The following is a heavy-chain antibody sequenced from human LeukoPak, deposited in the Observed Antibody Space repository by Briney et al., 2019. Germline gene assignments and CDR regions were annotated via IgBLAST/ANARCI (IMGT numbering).Heavy chain of an antibody. CDR1: GFTFSSYS. V-gene: IGHV3-48*04. J-gene: IGHJ4*02. Sequence: GGSLRLSCAASGFTFSSYSMNWVRQAPGKGLEWVSYISSSGSTIYYADSVKGRFTISRDNAKNSLYLQMNSLRAEDTAVYYCARTYCSGGSCYWGQGTLVTVSS. D-gene: IGHD2-15*01. CDR3: ARTYCSGGSCY. CDR2: ISSSGSTI.